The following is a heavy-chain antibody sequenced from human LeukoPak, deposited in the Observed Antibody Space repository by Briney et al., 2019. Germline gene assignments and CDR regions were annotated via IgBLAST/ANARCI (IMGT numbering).Heavy chain of an antibody. D-gene: IGHD3-22*01. J-gene: IGHJ6*02. CDR2: IYYSGST. V-gene: IGHV4-31*03. Sequence: SQTLSLTCTVSGGSISSGGYYWSWIRQHPGKGLEWIGYIYYSGSTYYNPSLKSRVTISVDTSKNQFSLELSSVTAADTAVYYCARADYYDSSGYYYSDYYYGMDVWGQGTTVTVSS. CDR1: GGSISSGGYY. CDR3: ARADYYDSSGYYYSDYYYGMDV.